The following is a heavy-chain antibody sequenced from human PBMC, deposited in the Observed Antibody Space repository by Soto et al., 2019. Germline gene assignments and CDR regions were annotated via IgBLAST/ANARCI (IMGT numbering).Heavy chain of an antibody. CDR2: ISSSSSYT. J-gene: IGHJ5*02. Sequence: QVQLVESGGGLVKAGGSLRLSCAASGFTFSDYYMSWIRQAPGKGLEWVSYISSSSSYTNYADSVKGRFTISRDNAKNSLYLQMNSLRAEDTAVYYCARTSYSSSWFDPWGQGTLVTVSS. V-gene: IGHV3-11*05. CDR1: GFTFSDYY. D-gene: IGHD6-13*01. CDR3: ARTSYSSSWFDP.